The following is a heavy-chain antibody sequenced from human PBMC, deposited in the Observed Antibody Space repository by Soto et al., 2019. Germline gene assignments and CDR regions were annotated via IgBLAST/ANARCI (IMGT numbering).Heavy chain of an antibody. CDR3: ARVVNTAIGSFDY. V-gene: IGHV3-33*01. Sequence: GGSLRLSCAASGFTFSSYGMHWVRQAPGKGLEWVAVIWYDGSNKYYADSVKGRFTISRDNSKNTLYLQMNSLRAEDTAVYYCARVVNTAIGSFDYWGQGTLVTVSS. CDR1: GFTFSSYG. CDR2: IWYDGSNK. J-gene: IGHJ4*02. D-gene: IGHD5-18*01.